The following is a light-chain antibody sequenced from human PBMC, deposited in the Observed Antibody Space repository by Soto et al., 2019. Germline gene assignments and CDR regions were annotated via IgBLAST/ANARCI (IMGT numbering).Light chain of an antibody. Sequence: DIQMTQSPSTLSGSVGDRVTITCRASQTISSWLAWYQQKPGKAPKLLIYKASTLKSGVPSRFSGSGSGTEFTLTISSLQPDDFAVYYCQQYDNWPPITFGQGTRLEIK. CDR3: QQYDNWPPIT. J-gene: IGKJ5*01. CDR2: KAS. V-gene: IGKV1-5*03. CDR1: QTISSW.